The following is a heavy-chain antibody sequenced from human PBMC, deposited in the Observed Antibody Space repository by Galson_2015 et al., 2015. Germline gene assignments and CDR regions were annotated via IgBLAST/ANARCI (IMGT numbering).Heavy chain of an antibody. D-gene: IGHD6-13*01. Sequence: SLRLSCAASGFTFSSYGMHWVRQAPGKGLEWVAVISYDGSNKYYADSVKGRFTISRDNSKNTLYLQMNSLRAEDTAVYYCAKATYSAWGQGTLVTVSS. J-gene: IGHJ5*02. CDR2: ISYDGSNK. V-gene: IGHV3-30*18. CDR1: GFTFSSYG. CDR3: AKATYSA.